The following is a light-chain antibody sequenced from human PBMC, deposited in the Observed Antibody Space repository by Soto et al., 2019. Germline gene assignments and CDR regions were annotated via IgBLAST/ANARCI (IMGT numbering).Light chain of an antibody. J-gene: IGLJ1*01. CDR1: SSDVGNYNY. Sequence: QSALTQPASVSGSPGQSITISCTGTSSDVGNYNYVSWYQQHPGKAPKLMIYEVNNRPSGVSYRFSGSMSGNTASLTISGLQAEYEADYYCTSYTSYSTYVFGTGTKLTVL. CDR2: EVN. CDR3: TSYTSYSTYV. V-gene: IGLV2-14*01.